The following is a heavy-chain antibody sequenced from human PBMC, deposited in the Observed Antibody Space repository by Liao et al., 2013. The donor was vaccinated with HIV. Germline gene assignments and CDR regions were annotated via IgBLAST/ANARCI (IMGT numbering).Heavy chain of an antibody. CDR3: ARVDRRSRLLGGWSFDY. CDR1: GGSISGFY. J-gene: IGHJ4*02. Sequence: QVQLQESGSGLVKPSETLSLTYTVSGGSISGFYWSWIRQPPGKGLEWIGCIYYNGRTIYNPSLKSRVTMSVDTSKNQLSLKLNSVTAADTAVYYCARVDRRSRLLGGWSFDYWGQGTLVTVSS. CDR2: IYYNGRT. D-gene: IGHD3-16*01. V-gene: IGHV4-59*01.